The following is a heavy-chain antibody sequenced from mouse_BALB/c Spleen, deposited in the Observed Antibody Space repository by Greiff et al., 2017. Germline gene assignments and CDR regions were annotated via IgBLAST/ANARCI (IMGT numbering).Heavy chain of an antibody. D-gene: IGHD1-1*01. CDR2: ISDGGSYT. J-gene: IGHJ4*01. CDR3: AREGYGSSLYYAMDY. CDR1: GFTFSDYY. Sequence: EVKLMESGGGLVKPGGSLKLSCAASGFTFSDYYMYWVRQTPEKRLEWVATISDGGSYTYYPDSVEGRFTISRDNAKNNLYLQMSSLKSEDTAMYYCAREGYGSSLYYAMDYWGQGTSVTVSS. V-gene: IGHV5-4*02.